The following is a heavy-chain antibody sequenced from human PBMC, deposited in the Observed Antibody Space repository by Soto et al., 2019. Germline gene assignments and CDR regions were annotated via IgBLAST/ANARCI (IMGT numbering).Heavy chain of an antibody. CDR2: MNPNSGNT. Sequence: ASVKVSCKASGYTFTSYDINWVRQATGQGLEWMGWMNPNSGNTGYAQKFQGRVTMTRNTSISTAYMELSSLRSEDTAVYYCARGRTIVVVITQDYYYGMDVWGQGTTVTVSS. CDR3: ARGRTIVVVITQDYYYGMDV. D-gene: IGHD3-22*01. J-gene: IGHJ6*02. CDR1: GYTFTSYD. V-gene: IGHV1-8*01.